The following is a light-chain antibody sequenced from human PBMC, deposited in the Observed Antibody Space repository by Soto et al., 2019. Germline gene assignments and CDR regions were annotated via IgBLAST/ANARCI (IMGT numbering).Light chain of an antibody. J-gene: IGKJ3*01. Sequence: EIVLTQSPGTLYLSPGERATLSCRASQSVSSSYLDWYQQKPGQAPRHLIYGAFSRATGIADRFSGSGSGTDFTFTISRLEPEDFAVYYCQQYGSSPITFGPGTKVDIK. CDR2: GAF. V-gene: IGKV3-20*01. CDR1: QSVSSSY. CDR3: QQYGSSPIT.